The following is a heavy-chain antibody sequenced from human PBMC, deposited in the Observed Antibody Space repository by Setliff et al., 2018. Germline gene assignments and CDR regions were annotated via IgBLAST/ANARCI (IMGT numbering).Heavy chain of an antibody. CDR1: GGSFSNYA. V-gene: IGHV1-69*13. CDR2: IIPIYGST. D-gene: IGHD2-2*01. J-gene: IGHJ6*03. Sequence: GASVKVSCKASGGSFSNYAIIWVRQAPGQGPEWMGGIIPIYGSTNNAEKFQGRVTITADESTSTAYMELSSLRSEDTAVYYCARARVVPAAMGYYYYMDVWGKGTTVTVSS. CDR3: ARARVVPAAMGYYYYMDV.